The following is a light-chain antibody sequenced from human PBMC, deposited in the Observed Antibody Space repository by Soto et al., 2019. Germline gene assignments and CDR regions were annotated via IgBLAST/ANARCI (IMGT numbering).Light chain of an antibody. CDR2: KVS. Sequence: VVMPQSPLSLPVTLGQPASISCRSSQSLVNSDGNTYLNWFQQRPGQSPRRLIYKVSNQDSGVPDRFSGSGSGTDFTLKISRVEAEDVGVYYCMQGTHWPLTFGGGTKVEIK. CDR1: QSLVNSDGNTY. CDR3: MQGTHWPLT. V-gene: IGKV2-30*01. J-gene: IGKJ4*01.